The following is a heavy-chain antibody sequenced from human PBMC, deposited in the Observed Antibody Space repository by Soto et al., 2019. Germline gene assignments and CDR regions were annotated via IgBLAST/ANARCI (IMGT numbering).Heavy chain of an antibody. CDR1: GFTFSSYG. CDR3: AKDSGGGRYNWNPTSFDL. Sequence: PGGSLRLSCAASGFTFSSYGMHRVRQAPGKGLEWVAVISYDGSNKYYADSVKGRFTISRDNSKNTLYLQMNSLRAEDTAVYYCAKDSGGGRYNWNPTSFDLWGRGTLVTVSS. CDR2: ISYDGSNK. J-gene: IGHJ2*01. V-gene: IGHV3-30*18. D-gene: IGHD1-20*01.